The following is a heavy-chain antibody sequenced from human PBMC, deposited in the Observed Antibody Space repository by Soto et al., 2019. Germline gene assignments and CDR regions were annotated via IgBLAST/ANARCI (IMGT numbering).Heavy chain of an antibody. CDR3: ARDGSSSSYYYGMDV. Sequence: GASVKVSCKASGYTFTGYYMHWVRQAPGQGLEWMGWINLNSGGTNYAQKFQGWVTMTRDTSISTAYMELSRLRSDDTAVYYCARDGSSSSYYYGMDVWGQGTTVTVSS. CDR2: INLNSGGT. D-gene: IGHD6-6*01. V-gene: IGHV1-2*04. CDR1: GYTFTGYY. J-gene: IGHJ6*02.